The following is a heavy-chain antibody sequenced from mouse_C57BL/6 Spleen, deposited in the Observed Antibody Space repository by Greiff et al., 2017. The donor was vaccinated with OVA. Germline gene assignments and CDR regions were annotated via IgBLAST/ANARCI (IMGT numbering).Heavy chain of an antibody. Sequence: VKLVESGPGLVQPSQRLSITCTVSGFSLTSYGVHWVRQSPGKGLEWLGVIWSGGSTDYNAAFISRLSISKDNSKSQVFFKMNSLQADDTAIYYCAGYYGSSYWYFDVWGTGTTVTVSS. CDR2: IWSGGST. V-gene: IGHV2-2*01. D-gene: IGHD1-1*01. CDR1: GFSLTSYG. CDR3: AGYYGSSYWYFDV. J-gene: IGHJ1*03.